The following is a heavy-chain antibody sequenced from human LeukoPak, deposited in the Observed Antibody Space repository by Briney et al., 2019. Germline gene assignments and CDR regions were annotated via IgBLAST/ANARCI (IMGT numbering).Heavy chain of an antibody. CDR1: GYTFTGYY. CDR2: INPNSGGT. J-gene: IGHJ6*02. CDR3: ARDLTPPGIVVVPAARLRYYYYGMDV. D-gene: IGHD2-2*01. Sequence: GASVKVSCKASGYTFTGYYMHWVRQAPGQGLEWMGWINPNSGGTNYAQKFQGRVTMTRDTSISTAYMELSRLRSDDTAVYYCARDLTPPGIVVVPAARLRYYYYGMDVWGQGTTVTVSS. V-gene: IGHV1-2*02.